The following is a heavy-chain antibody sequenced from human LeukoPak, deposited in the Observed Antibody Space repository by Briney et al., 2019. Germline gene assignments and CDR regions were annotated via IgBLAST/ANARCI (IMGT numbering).Heavy chain of an antibody. J-gene: IGHJ4*02. CDR1: GFTFSSDA. V-gene: IGHV3-48*02. CDR3: AREVSNHFDY. CDR2: ISAGITTI. D-gene: IGHD5/OR15-5a*01. Sequence: GGSLRLSCAASGFTFSSDAMNWVRQAPGKGLEWVSYISAGITTIYYADSVKGRFTISRDNAKNSLYLQMNSLRDEDTAVYYCAREVSNHFDYWGQGTLVTVSS.